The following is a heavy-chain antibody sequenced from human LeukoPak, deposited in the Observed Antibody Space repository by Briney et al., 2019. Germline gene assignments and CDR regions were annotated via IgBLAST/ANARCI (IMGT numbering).Heavy chain of an antibody. Sequence: SETLSLTCAVYGGSFSGYYWSWIRQPPGKGLEWIGEINHSGSTNYNPSLKSRVTISVDTSKNQFSLKLSSVTAADTAVYYCARAPGYSSSWYATFYYMDVWGKGTTVTVSS. CDR3: ARAPGYSSSWYATFYYMDV. V-gene: IGHV4-34*01. J-gene: IGHJ6*03. D-gene: IGHD6-13*01. CDR1: GGSFSGYY. CDR2: INHSGST.